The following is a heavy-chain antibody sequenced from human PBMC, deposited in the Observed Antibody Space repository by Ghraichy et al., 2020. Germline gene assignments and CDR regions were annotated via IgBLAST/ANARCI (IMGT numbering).Heavy chain of an antibody. J-gene: IGHJ4*02. V-gene: IGHV4-39*01. D-gene: IGHD3-10*01. CDR2: IYYSGSA. CDR1: GGSISSSSYY. Sequence: SETLSLTCTVSGGSISSSSYYWGWIRQPPGKGLEYIATIYYSGSAYYNPSLKSRLTISVDTSKNQFSLKLSSVTAADTAVYYCARLFGTGSYLTGEIEHPEDWGQGTLVTVSS. CDR3: ARLFGTGSYLTGEIEHPED.